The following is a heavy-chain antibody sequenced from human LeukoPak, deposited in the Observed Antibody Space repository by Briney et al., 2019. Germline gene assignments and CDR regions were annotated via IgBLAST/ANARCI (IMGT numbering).Heavy chain of an antibody. Sequence: SETPSLTCAVYGGSFSGYYWSWIRQPPGKGLEWIGEINHSGSTNYNPSLKSRVTISVDTSKNQFSLKLSSVTAADTAVYYCARGLERRDGYNSWGQGTLVTVSS. D-gene: IGHD5-24*01. CDR2: INHSGST. CDR3: ARGLERRDGYNS. V-gene: IGHV4-34*01. J-gene: IGHJ4*02. CDR1: GGSFSGYY.